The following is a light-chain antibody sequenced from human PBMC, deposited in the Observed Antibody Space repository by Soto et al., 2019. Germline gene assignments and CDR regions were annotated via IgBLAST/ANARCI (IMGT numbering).Light chain of an antibody. V-gene: IGKV3-15*01. CDR2: AAS. Sequence: ESEMTQSPFTLSASLGERVTISCRASQAISNNLAWYQQKPGQAPRLLIFAASNLPTGIPARFSGSGSGTEFTLTISSLQSEDFAVYYCQQTNYWPLTFGQGTKVDI. CDR3: QQTNYWPLT. J-gene: IGKJ3*01. CDR1: QAISNN.